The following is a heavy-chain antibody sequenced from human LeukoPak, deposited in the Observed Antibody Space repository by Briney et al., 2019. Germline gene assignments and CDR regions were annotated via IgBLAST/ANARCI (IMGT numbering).Heavy chain of an antibody. V-gene: IGHV3-23*01. Sequence: GGSLRLSCAASGFTFSSYAMSWVRQAPGKGLEWVSLISGSGGSTYYADSVKGRFTISRDNSKNTLFLQMDSLRDEDTAVYYCAKGRMTTTCFDYWGQGTLVTVSS. D-gene: IGHD5-24*01. CDR3: AKGRMTTTCFDY. J-gene: IGHJ4*02. CDR1: GFTFSSYA. CDR2: ISGSGGST.